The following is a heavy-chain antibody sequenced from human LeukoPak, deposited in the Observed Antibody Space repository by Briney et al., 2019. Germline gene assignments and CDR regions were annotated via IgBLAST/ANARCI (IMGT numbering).Heavy chain of an antibody. V-gene: IGHV1-2*02. D-gene: IGHD2-15*01. CDR3: AVLGYCSGGSCYFYSAYYFDY. J-gene: IGHJ4*02. Sequence: ASVKVSCKASGYTFTGYYMHWVRQAPGQGLEWMGWINPNSGGTNYAQKFQGRVTMTRDTSISTAYMGLSRLRSDDTAVYYCAVLGYCSGGSCYFYSAYYFDYWGQGTLVTVSS. CDR2: INPNSGGT. CDR1: GYTFTGYY.